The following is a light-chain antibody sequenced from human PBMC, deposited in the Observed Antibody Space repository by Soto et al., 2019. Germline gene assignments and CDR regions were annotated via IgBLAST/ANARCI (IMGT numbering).Light chain of an antibody. CDR2: GAS. V-gene: IGKV1-39*01. CDR3: QQSYSSWT. J-gene: IGKJ1*01. CDR1: QSISTY. Sequence: DIQMTQSPSSLSASVGDRVTITCRASQSISTYLNWYQQKPGKAPKLLIYGASSLQSGVPSRFSGSGSGTDFTLTIINLQPEDFATYSCQQSYSSWTFGPGTKVEIK.